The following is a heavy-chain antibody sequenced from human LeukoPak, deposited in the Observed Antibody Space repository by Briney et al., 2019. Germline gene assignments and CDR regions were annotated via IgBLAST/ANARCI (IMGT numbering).Heavy chain of an antibody. CDR2: ISGSGGST. J-gene: IGHJ4*02. Sequence: GGSLRLSCAASGFTFSSYAMSWVRQAPGKGLEWVSAISGSGGSTYYADSVKGRFTISRDNSKNTLYLQMNGLRAEDTAEYYCAKDGAYCGGDCYPYYFDYWGQGTLVTVSS. V-gene: IGHV3-23*01. CDR1: GFTFSSYA. CDR3: AKDGAYCGGDCYPYYFDY. D-gene: IGHD2-21*02.